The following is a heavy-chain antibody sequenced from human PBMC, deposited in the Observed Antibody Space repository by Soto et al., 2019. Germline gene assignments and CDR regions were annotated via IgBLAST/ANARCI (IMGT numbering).Heavy chain of an antibody. Sequence: GGSLRLSCAASRFTFSTYEMNWVRQAPGKGLEWVSYISSSGNTVYYADSVKGRFTISRDNTRNSLYLQMNSLRDEDTALYYCVRYCSTTLCNGVATRTFDYWGQGTLVTVSS. J-gene: IGHJ4*02. V-gene: IGHV3-48*03. CDR3: VRYCSTTLCNGVATRTFDY. CDR2: ISSSGNTV. CDR1: RFTFSTYE. D-gene: IGHD2-2*01.